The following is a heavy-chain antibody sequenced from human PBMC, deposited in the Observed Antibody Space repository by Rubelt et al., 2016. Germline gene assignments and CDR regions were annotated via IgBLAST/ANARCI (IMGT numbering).Heavy chain of an antibody. J-gene: IGHJ3*02. CDR3: ARDAGATSDAFDI. CDR1: GGSISSYY. CDR2: INHSGST. V-gene: IGHV4-59*12. Sequence: QVQLQESGPGLVKPSETLSLTCTVSGGSISSYYWSWIRQPPGKGLEWIGEINHSGSTNYNPSLKSRVTISVDTAKNQFSRKLSSVTAADTAVYYCARDAGATSDAFDIWGQGTMVTVSS. D-gene: IGHD1-26*01.